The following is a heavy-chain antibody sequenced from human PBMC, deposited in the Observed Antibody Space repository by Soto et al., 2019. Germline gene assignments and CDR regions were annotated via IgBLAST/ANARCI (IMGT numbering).Heavy chain of an antibody. CDR1: GGTVASSHW. J-gene: IGHJ5*02. Sequence: SETLSLTCGVSGGTVASSHWWSWVRQSPGRGLEWIGDVYHTGDTNFNPSLQSRVTFSVDKSNNQFSLRLTSVTAADTAVYFCAREIVTAGGNNYFNPWGPGTLVTVSS. V-gene: IGHV4-4*02. CDR2: VYHTGDT. CDR3: AREIVTAGGNNYFNP. D-gene: IGHD2-21*02.